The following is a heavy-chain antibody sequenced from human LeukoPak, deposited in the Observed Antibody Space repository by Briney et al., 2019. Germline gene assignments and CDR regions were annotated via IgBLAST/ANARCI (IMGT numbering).Heavy chain of an antibody. Sequence: GGSLRLSCAASGFTLSSYCVSWVREAPGKGGEGVANIKQEGSEKFYVDSVKGRFTISRDNAKNSLYLQMNTLRADDTAAYYCARDKDVGATLFAYWGQGTLVTVSS. CDR2: IKQEGSEK. J-gene: IGHJ4*02. CDR3: ARDKDVGATLFAY. D-gene: IGHD1-26*01. CDR1: GFTLSSYC. V-gene: IGHV3-7*01.